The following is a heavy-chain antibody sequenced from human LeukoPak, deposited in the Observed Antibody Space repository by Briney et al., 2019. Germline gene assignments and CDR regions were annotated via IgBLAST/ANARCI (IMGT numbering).Heavy chain of an antibody. Sequence: PSQTLSLTCTVSGGSISSGGYYWSWIRQPPGKGLEWIGYIYYSGSTNYNPSLKSRVTISVDTSKNQFSLKLSSVTAADTAVYYCARHGLQYLDDAFDIWGQGTMVTVSS. D-gene: IGHD4-11*01. CDR2: IYYSGST. V-gene: IGHV4-61*08. CDR1: GGSISSGGYY. CDR3: ARHGLQYLDDAFDI. J-gene: IGHJ3*02.